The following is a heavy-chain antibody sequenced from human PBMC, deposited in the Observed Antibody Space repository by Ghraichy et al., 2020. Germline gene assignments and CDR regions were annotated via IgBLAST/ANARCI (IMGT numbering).Heavy chain of an antibody. CDR1: GFTFSSYA. V-gene: IGHV3-23*01. D-gene: IGHD5-18*01. J-gene: IGHJ6*02. CDR2: ISGSGGST. Sequence: GGSLRLSCAASGFTFSSYAMSWVRQAPGKGLEWVSAISGSGGSTYYADSVKGRFTISRDNSKNTLYLQMNSLRAEDTAVYYCAKVGVDTVIIYYYGMDVWGQGTTVTVSS. CDR3: AKVGVDTVIIYYYGMDV.